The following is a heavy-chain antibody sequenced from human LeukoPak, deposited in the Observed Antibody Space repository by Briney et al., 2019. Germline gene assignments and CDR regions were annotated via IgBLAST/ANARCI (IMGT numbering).Heavy chain of an antibody. CDR1: GYTFTSYG. V-gene: IGHV1-18*01. CDR2: ISAYNGNT. Sequence: ASVKVSCKASGYTFTSYGISWVRQAPGQGLEWMGWISAYNGNTNYAQKLQGRVTMTTDTSTSTAYMEPRSLRSDDTAVYYCARDREKAVAGTGFNYFDYWGQGTLVTVSS. J-gene: IGHJ4*02. CDR3: ARDREKAVAGTGFNYFDY. D-gene: IGHD6-19*01.